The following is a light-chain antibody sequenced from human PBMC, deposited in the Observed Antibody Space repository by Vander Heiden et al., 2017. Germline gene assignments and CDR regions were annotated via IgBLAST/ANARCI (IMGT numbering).Light chain of an antibody. CDR3: GTWDSSLSAWV. CDR2: ENN. Sequence: QSVLTRPPSVSAAPGQKVTISCSGSSSNIGNNYVSWYQHLPGTAPKLLIYENNKRPSGIPDRFSGSKSGTSATLGITGLQTGDEADYYCGTWDSSLSAWVFGGGTKLTVL. V-gene: IGLV1-51*02. CDR1: SSNIGNNY. J-gene: IGLJ3*02.